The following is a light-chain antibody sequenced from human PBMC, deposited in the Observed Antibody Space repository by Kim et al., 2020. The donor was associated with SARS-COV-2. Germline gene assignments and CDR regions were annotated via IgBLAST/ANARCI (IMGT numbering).Light chain of an antibody. J-gene: IGLJ2*01. Sequence: PGQAASITCSGDKLGDKYACWYQQKPGQSPVLVIYQDTKRPSGFPERFSGSNSGNAATLTISGTQAMDEADYYCQAWDSNNFCVVFGGGPQLT. CDR1: KLGDKY. V-gene: IGLV3-1*01. CDR3: QAWDSNNFCVV. CDR2: QDT.